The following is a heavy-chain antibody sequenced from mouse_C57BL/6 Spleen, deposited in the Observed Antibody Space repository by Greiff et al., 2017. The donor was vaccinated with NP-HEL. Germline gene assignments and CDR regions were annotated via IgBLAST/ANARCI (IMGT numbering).Heavy chain of an antibody. Sequence: ESGPGLVKPSQSLSLTCSVTGYSITSGYYWNWIRQFPGNKLEWMGYISYDGSNNYNPSLKNRIPITRDTSKNQFFLKLNSVTTEDTATYYCAREAAHAMDYWGQGTSVTVSS. J-gene: IGHJ4*01. CDR2: ISYDGSN. CDR1: GYSITSGYY. V-gene: IGHV3-6*01. CDR3: AREAAHAMDY.